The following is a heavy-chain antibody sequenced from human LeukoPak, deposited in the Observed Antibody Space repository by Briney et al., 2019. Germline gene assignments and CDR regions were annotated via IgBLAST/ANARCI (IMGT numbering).Heavy chain of an antibody. Sequence: SETLSLTCTVSGGSISNNYWSWFRQPPGKGLEWIGYIYYSGSTNYDPSLKSRVTISVDTSKSQFSLKLSSVTAADTAVYYCASHKGFWGQGTLVTVSS. CDR1: GGSISNNY. J-gene: IGHJ4*02. CDR2: IYYSGST. V-gene: IGHV4-59*01. CDR3: ASHKGF.